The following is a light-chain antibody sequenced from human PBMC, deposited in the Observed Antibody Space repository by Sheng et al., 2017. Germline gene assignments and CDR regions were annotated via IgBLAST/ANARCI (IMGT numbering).Light chain of an antibody. CDR1: SSDVGSYNL. J-gene: IGLJ3*02. V-gene: IGLV2-23*01. Sequence: QSALTQPASVSGSPGQSITISCTGTSSDVGSYNLVSWYQQYSGKAPKLMIYEGSKRPSGVSNRFSGSKSDNTASLTISGLQAEDEADYYCCSYASSSTWVFGGGTKLTVL. CDR2: EGS. CDR3: CSYASSSTWV.